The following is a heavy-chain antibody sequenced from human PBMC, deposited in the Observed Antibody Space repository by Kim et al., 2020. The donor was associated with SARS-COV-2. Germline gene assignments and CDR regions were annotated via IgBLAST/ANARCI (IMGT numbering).Heavy chain of an antibody. CDR3: ARRGVAGIGLVY. J-gene: IGHJ4*02. CDR1: GGSISSYY. V-gene: IGHV4-59*08. CDR2: IYYSGST. Sequence: SETLSLTCTVSGGSISSYYWSWIRQPPGKGLEWIGYIYYSGSTNYNPSLKSRVTISVDTSKNQFSLKLSSVTAADTAVYYCARRGVAGIGLVYWGQGTLVTVSS. D-gene: IGHD6-19*01.